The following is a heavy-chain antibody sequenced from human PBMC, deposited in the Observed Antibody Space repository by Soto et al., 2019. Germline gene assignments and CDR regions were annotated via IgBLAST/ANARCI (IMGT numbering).Heavy chain of an antibody. D-gene: IGHD2-21*01. CDR2: IYYSGST. J-gene: IGHJ6*03. Sequence: PSETLSLTCTVSGGSVSSGSYYWSWIRQPPGKGLEWIGYIYYSGSTNYNPSLKSRVTISVDTSKNQFSLKLSSVTAADTAVYYCARHAKKFVVVIPHYYYYMDVWGKGTTVTVSS. CDR3: ARHAKKFVVVIPHYYYYMDV. CDR1: GGSVSSGSYY. V-gene: IGHV4-61*01.